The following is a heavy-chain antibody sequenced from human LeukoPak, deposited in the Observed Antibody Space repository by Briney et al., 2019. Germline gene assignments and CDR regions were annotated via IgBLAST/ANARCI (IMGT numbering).Heavy chain of an antibody. J-gene: IGHJ4*02. CDR2: IYYSGST. V-gene: IGHV4-39*01. CDR3: ARHSSVTTVVFDY. D-gene: IGHD4-23*01. CDR1: GGSISSSNYY. Sequence: SETLSLICTVSGGSISSSNYYWGWIRQPPGKGLEWIGSIYYSGSTYYNPSLKSRVTISVDTSKRQFSLKLNSVTAADTAVYYCARHSSVTTVVFDYWGQGTLVTVSS.